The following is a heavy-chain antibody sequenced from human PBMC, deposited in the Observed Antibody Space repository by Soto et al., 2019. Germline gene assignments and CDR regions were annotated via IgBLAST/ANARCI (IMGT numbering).Heavy chain of an antibody. J-gene: IGHJ6*02. CDR2: IQYNGYS. D-gene: IGHD3-10*01. CDR3: ARHGFGSLHGLVDV. Sequence: QVQLQESGPGLVKPSETLSLTCTVSGGSITNYYRSWFRQPPGKGLEWIGYIQYNGYSAYNLSLKRRVTMSMDTSKTKFSLMLESVTATDTAVYYCARHGFGSLHGLVDVWGQGTTVIVSS. V-gene: IGHV4-59*08. CDR1: GGSITNYY.